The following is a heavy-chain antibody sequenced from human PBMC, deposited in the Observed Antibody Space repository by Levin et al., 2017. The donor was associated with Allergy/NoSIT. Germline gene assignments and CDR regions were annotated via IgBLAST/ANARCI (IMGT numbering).Heavy chain of an antibody. J-gene: IGHJ4*02. D-gene: IGHD6-6*01. CDR3: AMGSSIAALGAAYYFDY. CDR1: GGSISSSSYY. V-gene: IGHV4-39*01. Sequence: ESLKISCTVSGGSISSSSYYWGWIRQPPGKGLEWIGSIYYSGSTYYNPSLKSRVTISVDTSKNQFSLKLSSVTAADTAVYYCAMGSSIAALGAAYYFDYWGQGTLVTVSS. CDR2: IYYSGST.